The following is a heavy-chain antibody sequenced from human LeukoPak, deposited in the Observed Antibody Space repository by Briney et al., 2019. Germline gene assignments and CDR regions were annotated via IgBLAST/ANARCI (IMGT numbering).Heavy chain of an antibody. CDR3: ARASVTTQGFFGVDD. V-gene: IGHV1-8*01. CDR2: MNPNSGNT. Sequence: ASVKVSCKASGYTFSSYDTNWVRQATGQGLEWMGWMNPNSGNTGYAQKFQGRVTMTRNTSISTAYMELSSLRSEDTAVYYCARASVTTQGFFGVDDWGQGTLVTVSS. CDR1: GYTFSSYD. D-gene: IGHD4-17*01. J-gene: IGHJ4*02.